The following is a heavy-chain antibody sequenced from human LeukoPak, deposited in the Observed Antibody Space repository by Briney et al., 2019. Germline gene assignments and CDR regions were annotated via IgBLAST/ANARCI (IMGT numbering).Heavy chain of an antibody. J-gene: IGHJ5*02. D-gene: IGHD3-10*01. V-gene: IGHV1-8*03. CDR3: TRGEYSSGSYRVDP. CDR2: MNPNTGNT. CDR1: GYTFTTYD. Sequence: ASVKVSCKASGYTFTTYDINWVRQATGQGLEWMGWMNPNTGNTGYAQKFQGRVTITRNTSISTAYLELSSLVSEDTAVYYCTRGEYSSGSYRVDPWGQGTLVTVSS.